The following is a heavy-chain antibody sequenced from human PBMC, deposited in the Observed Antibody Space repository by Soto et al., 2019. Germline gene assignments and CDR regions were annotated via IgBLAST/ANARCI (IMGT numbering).Heavy chain of an antibody. Sequence: PSETLSLTCTVSGGSISSYYWSWIRQPPGKGLEWIGYIYYSGSTNYNPSPKSRVTISVDTSKNQFSLKLSSVTAADTAAYYCARYGATTLAGYYYYYMDVWGKGTTVTVSS. J-gene: IGHJ6*03. D-gene: IGHD5-12*01. CDR3: ARYGATTLAGYYYYYMDV. CDR1: GGSISSYY. V-gene: IGHV4-59*08. CDR2: IYYSGST.